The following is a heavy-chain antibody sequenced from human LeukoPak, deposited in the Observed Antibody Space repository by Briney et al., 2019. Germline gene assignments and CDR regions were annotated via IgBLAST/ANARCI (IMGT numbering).Heavy chain of an antibody. Sequence: GGSLRLSCAASGFTFSSFAIHWVRQAPGKGLEWVAIISYDGTKKYYADSVKGRFTISRDNSKNTMYLQMNSLRAEDTAVYYCAKAVGTYSSSTTYYFDYWGQGTLVTVSS. CDR1: GFTFSSFA. CDR3: AKAVGTYSSSTTYYFDY. CDR2: ISYDGTKK. V-gene: IGHV3-30*04. D-gene: IGHD6-6*01. J-gene: IGHJ4*02.